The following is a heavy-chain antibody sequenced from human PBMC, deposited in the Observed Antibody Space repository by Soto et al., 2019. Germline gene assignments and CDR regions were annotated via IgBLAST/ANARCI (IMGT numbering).Heavy chain of an antibody. V-gene: IGHV3-30-3*01. D-gene: IGHD1-1*01. CDR2: ISYDGSNK. Sequence: GGSLRLSCAASGFTFSSYAMHWVRQAPGKGLEWVAVISYDGSNKYYADSVKGRFTISRDNSKNTLYLQMNSLRAEDTAVYYCAREPRPASVQLERLIISWFDPWGQGTLVTVSS. CDR3: AREPRPASVQLERLIISWFDP. CDR1: GFTFSSYA. J-gene: IGHJ5*02.